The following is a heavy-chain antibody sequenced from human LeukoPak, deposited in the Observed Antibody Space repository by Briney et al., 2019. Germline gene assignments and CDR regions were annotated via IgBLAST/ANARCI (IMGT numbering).Heavy chain of an antibody. CDR1: GGSFSGYY. CDR3: ARGRYDYVWGSYRYLYYFDY. CDR2: INHSGST. V-gene: IGHV4-34*01. Sequence: PSETLSLTCAVYGGSFSGYYWSWIRQPPGKGLEWIGEINHSGSTNYNSSLKSRVTISVDTSKNQFSLKLSSVTAADTAVYYCARGRYDYVWGSYRYLYYFDYWGQGTLVTVSS. J-gene: IGHJ4*02. D-gene: IGHD3-16*02.